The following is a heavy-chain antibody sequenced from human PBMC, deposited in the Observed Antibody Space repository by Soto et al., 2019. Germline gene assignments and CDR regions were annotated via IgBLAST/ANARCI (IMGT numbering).Heavy chain of an antibody. J-gene: IGHJ6*02. CDR1: GFTFSSYA. Sequence: QVQLVESGGGVVQPGRSLRLSCAASGFTFSSYAMHWVRQAPGKGLEWVAVISYDGSNKYYADSVKGRFTISRDNSKNTLYLQMNSLRAEDTAVYYWARAPAPDYYGMDVWGQGTTVTVSS. CDR2: ISYDGSNK. CDR3: ARAPAPDYYGMDV. V-gene: IGHV3-30-3*01.